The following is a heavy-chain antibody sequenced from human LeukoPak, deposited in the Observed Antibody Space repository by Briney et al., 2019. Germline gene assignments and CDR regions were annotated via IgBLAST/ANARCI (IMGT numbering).Heavy chain of an antibody. J-gene: IGHJ4*02. CDR2: ISNDGSSK. V-gene: IGHV3-30*18. D-gene: IGHD4-17*01. CDR3: AKDVYGDYGAFDY. Sequence: GGSLRLSCAASGFTFSSYGMHWVRQAPGKGLEWVAVISNDGSSKYYADSVKGRFTISRDNSKNTLYLQMNSLRAEDTAVYYCAKDVYGDYGAFDYWGQGTLVAVSS. CDR1: GFTFSSYG.